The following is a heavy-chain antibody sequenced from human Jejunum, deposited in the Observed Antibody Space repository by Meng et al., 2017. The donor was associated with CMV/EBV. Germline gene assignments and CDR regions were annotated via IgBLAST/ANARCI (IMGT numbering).Heavy chain of an antibody. J-gene: IGHJ6*02. D-gene: IGHD2-2*01. CDR2: ISSTGTYI. V-gene: IGHV3-21*01. CDR3: AKQMPWNYYHGMDL. Sequence: SGFSFSSFNINWVRQAPGRGLEWVSSISSTGTYIYYADSVKGRFTISRDNAKNSLYLQMNSLRAEDTAVYYCAKQMPWNYYHGMDLWGQGTTVTVSS. CDR1: GFSFSSFN.